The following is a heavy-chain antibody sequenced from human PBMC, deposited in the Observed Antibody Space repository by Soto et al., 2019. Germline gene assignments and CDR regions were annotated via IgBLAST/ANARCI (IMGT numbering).Heavy chain of an antibody. D-gene: IGHD2-2*01. CDR2: TRNKANSYTT. J-gene: IGHJ2*01. Sequence: EVQLVESGGGLVQPGGSLRLSCAASGFTFSDPYMDWVRQAPGKGLEWVCRTRNKANSYTTEYAASVKGRFTISRDDSKSSLCLQMNSLKTEDTAVYYCARVALGSCGGTSCRRIFDLCGRGTLVTVSS. CDR1: GFTFSDPY. CDR3: ARVALGSCGGTSCRRIFDL. V-gene: IGHV3-72*01.